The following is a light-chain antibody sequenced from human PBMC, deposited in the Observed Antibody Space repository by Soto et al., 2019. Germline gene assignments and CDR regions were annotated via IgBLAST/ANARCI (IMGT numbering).Light chain of an antibody. CDR1: GSDISGFSY. CDR3: CSYAGSL. Sequence: QSALTQPRSVSGSLGQSVTISCAGTGSDISGFSYVSWYQQHPGKAPKVIIFDVSKRPSGVPDRFSGSKSGNTASLTISGLQGDDEADYYCCSYAGSLFGGGTKVTVL. J-gene: IGLJ2*01. V-gene: IGLV2-11*01. CDR2: DVS.